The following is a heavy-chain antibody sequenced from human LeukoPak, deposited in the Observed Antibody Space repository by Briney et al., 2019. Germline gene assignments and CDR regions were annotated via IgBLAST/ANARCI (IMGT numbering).Heavy chain of an antibody. V-gene: IGHV3-7*01. Sequence: GGSLRLSCAASGFSFSAYWMTWVRQAPGTGLEWVANINPAGTETYYVDPLKGRFTISRDNAKNLLYLQMNSLRAEDTAVYYCARFGYVAAVDLWGQGTLVTVSS. CDR2: INPAGTET. D-gene: IGHD2-15*01. CDR3: ARFGYVAAVDL. J-gene: IGHJ4*02. CDR1: GFSFSAYW.